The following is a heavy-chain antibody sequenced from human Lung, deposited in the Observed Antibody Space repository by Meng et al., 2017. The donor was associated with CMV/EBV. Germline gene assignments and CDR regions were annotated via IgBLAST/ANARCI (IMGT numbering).Heavy chain of an antibody. V-gene: IGHV3-30-3*01. J-gene: IGHJ6*04. D-gene: IGHD1-7*01. CDR1: GFTFSSYA. CDR2: ISYDGSNK. Sequence: SCAASGFTFSSYAMHWVRQAPGKGLEWVAVISYDGSNKYYADSVKGRFTISRDNSKNTLYLQMNSLRAEDTAVYYCARGSITGTTYYYYYGMDVWXKGTTVTVSS. CDR3: ARGSITGTTYYYYYGMDV.